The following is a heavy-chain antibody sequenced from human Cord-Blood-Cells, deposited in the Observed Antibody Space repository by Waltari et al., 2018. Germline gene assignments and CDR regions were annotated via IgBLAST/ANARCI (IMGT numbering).Heavy chain of an antibody. D-gene: IGHD6-13*01. CDR3: ASGSRSPPGVRIAAAGLDY. CDR1: SRSLSSGNW. Sequence: LRCTCRSRSLSSGNWWGWVRQSPGMGLEWLGEIFHSGSTNYNPSLKSRFTKSVDKSKNQFSLKLSSVPAADTAVYYCASGSRSPPGVRIAAAGLDYWGQGTLVTVSS. J-gene: IGHJ4*02. V-gene: IGHV4-4*02. CDR2: IFHSGST.